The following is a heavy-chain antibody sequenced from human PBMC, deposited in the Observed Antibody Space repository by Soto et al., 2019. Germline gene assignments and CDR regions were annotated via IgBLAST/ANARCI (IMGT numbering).Heavy chain of an antibody. CDR3: ASAYQLTYYFDD. V-gene: IGHV3-30*03. D-gene: IGHD3-9*01. CDR2: ISDDGSKT. J-gene: IGHJ4*02. Sequence: GGSPRISRASLWVSFHGSGAHRVRQTPGKGLELVPVISDDGSKTSYGDSGKGRFSDFRDKSLNMVFLQMSSLGSERTAGYLCASAYQLTYYFDDWGPGTPVTVSS. CDR1: VSFHGSG.